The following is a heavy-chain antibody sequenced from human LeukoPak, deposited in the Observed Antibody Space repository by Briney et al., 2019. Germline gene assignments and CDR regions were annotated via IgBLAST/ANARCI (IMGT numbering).Heavy chain of an antibody. CDR2: ISSGGLTI. J-gene: IGHJ4*02. D-gene: IGHD4/OR15-4a*01. Sequence: GGSLRLSCVASGFTFSTYTFNWVRQAPGKGLEWLSYISSGGLTIFYADSVKGRFTISRDNTKNAIYLDMTNLRAEDAAVYYCARDFDYGDYIDFWGQGTLVAVSS. V-gene: IGHV3-48*04. CDR1: GFTFSTYT. CDR3: ARDFDYGDYIDF.